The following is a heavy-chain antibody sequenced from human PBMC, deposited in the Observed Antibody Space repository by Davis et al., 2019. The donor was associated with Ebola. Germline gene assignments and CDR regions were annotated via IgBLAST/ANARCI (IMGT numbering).Heavy chain of an antibody. CDR3: ARDEPPADYDILTGWGYGMDV. J-gene: IGHJ6*04. V-gene: IGHV3-21*01. CDR2: ISSDSDYI. Sequence: GESLKISCAASGFTFSTYSMSWVRQAPGKGLEWVSSISSDSDYIYYADSVKGRFTVSRDNAENSLFLQMDSLRAEDAAVYYCARDEPPADYDILTGWGYGMDVWGKGTTVTVSS. CDR1: GFTFSTYS. D-gene: IGHD3-9*01.